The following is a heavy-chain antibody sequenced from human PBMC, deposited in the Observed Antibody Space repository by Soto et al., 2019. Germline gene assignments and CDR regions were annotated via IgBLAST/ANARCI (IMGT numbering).Heavy chain of an antibody. V-gene: IGHV3-53*01. J-gene: IGHJ6*02. CDR3: ARESVVGTSFQTYYYYYGMDV. D-gene: IGHD2-2*01. CDR1: GITVSSNY. CDR2: IYSGGST. Sequence: GGSLRLSCAASGITVSSNYVSWVRQAPGKGLEWVSVIYSGGSTYYADSVKGRFTISRDNSKNTLYLQMNSLRAEDTAVYYCARESVVGTSFQTYYYYYGMDVWGQGTTVTVSS.